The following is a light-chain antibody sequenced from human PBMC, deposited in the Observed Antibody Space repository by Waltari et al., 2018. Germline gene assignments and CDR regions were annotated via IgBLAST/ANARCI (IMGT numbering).Light chain of an antibody. CDR1: SNDVGGFNY. CDR2: DVS. J-gene: IGLJ3*02. Sequence: QSALTQPASVSGSPGQSITISCTGTSNDVGGFNYVSWYQQHPGKAPKLMIYDVSNRPSGVSNRFAGSKSGKTASLTISGLQAEDEADYYCRSYAGSNTLEVFGGGTKLTVL. V-gene: IGLV2-14*03. CDR3: RSYAGSNTLEV.